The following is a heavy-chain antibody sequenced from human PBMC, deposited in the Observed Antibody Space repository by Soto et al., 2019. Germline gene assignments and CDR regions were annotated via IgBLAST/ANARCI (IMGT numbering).Heavy chain of an antibody. V-gene: IGHV3-33*01. CDR1: GFTFSSYG. CDR3: ATDQCRSTWYGPDHHGLDV. CDR2: IWYDGSNK. Sequence: QVQLVESGGGVVQPGRSLRLSCAASGFTFSSYGLHWVRQAPGKGLEWVAGIWYDGSNKYYVDSVQGRLTIPRENSKNTLSLQMSGLITEDTAVYYCATDQCRSTWYGPDHHGLDVWGQGTMVTVSS. D-gene: IGHD6-13*01. J-gene: IGHJ6*02.